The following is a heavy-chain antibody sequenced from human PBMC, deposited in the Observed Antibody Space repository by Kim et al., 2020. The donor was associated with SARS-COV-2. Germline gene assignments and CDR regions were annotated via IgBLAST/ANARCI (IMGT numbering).Heavy chain of an antibody. CDR1: GGSISSSSYY. J-gene: IGHJ4*02. V-gene: IGHV4-39*01. CDR3: ARRDTAMDPFDY. Sequence: SETLSLTCTVSGGSISSSSYYWGWIRQPPGKGLEWIGSIYYSGSTYYNSSLKSRVTISVDTSKNQFSLKLSSVTAADTAVYYCARRDTAMDPFDYWGQGT. D-gene: IGHD5-18*01. CDR2: IYYSGST.